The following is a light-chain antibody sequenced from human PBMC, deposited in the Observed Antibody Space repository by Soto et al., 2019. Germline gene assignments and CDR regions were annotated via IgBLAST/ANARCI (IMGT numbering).Light chain of an antibody. J-gene: IGKJ2*01. V-gene: IGKV3-20*01. Sequence: EIVLTQSPGTLSLSPGERATLSCRASQYVTSSYLAWYQQKPGQAPRLLIYGASNRATAIPDRFSGSGSGTDFTLTISRLEPEDFAVYYCQQYGTSSYTFGQGTKLEIK. CDR3: QQYGTSSYT. CDR2: GAS. CDR1: QYVTSSY.